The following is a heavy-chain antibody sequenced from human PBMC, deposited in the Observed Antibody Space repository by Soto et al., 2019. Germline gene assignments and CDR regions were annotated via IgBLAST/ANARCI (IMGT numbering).Heavy chain of an antibody. CDR3: VREGDSGFFS. CDR1: GFTFGDYW. D-gene: IGHD6-25*01. J-gene: IGHJ5*02. Sequence: EVQLVESGGGLVQPVGSLRLSCATSGFTFGDYWMSWVRQAPGKRLEWVANTKQDESEKYYVGSVKGRFTISRDAAKNPLSLPMNTLRDDDSAVYFCVREGDSGFFSWGQGTLVTVSS. CDR2: TKQDESEK. V-gene: IGHV3-7*01.